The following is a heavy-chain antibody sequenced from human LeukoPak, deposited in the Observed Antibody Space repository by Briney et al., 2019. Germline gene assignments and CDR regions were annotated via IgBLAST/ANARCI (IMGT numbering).Heavy chain of an antibody. V-gene: IGHV4-61*02. Sequence: PSQTLSLTCTVSGGSISSGSYYWSWIRPPAGKGLEWIGRIYTSGSTNYNPSLKSRVTISVDTSKNQFSLKLSSVTAADTAVYYCARVPWVGKLDVWGKGATVTVSS. CDR1: GGSISSGSYY. D-gene: IGHD1-26*01. J-gene: IGHJ6*04. CDR3: ARVPWVGKLDV. CDR2: IYTSGST.